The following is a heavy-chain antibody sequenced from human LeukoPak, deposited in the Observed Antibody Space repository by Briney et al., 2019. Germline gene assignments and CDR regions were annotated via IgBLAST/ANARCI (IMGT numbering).Heavy chain of an antibody. D-gene: IGHD2-15*01. J-gene: IGHJ6*02. CDR3: ARQYPTGYCSGGSCYSVDYYYYGMDV. V-gene: IGHV3-48*01. CDR1: GFTVSSNY. CDR2: ISSSSSTI. Sequence: GGSLRLSCAASGFTVSSNYMSWVRQAPGKGLEWVSYISSSSSTIYYADSVKGRFTISRDNAKNSLYLQMNSLRAEDTAVYYCARQYPTGYCSGGSCYSVDYYYYGMDVWGQGTTVTVSS.